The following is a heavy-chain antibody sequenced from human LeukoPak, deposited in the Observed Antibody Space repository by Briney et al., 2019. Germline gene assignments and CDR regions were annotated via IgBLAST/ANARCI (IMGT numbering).Heavy chain of an antibody. J-gene: IGHJ4*02. CDR2: IRSKAYGGTT. V-gene: IGHV3-49*04. CDR3: AKGRTVTTGLDY. CDR1: GFTFGDYA. Sequence: GGSLRLSCTASGFTFGDYAMSWVRQAPGKGLEWVGFIRSKAYGGTTEYAASVKGRFTISRDDSKSIAYLQMNSLKTEDTAVYYCAKGRTVTTGLDYWGQGTLVTVSS. D-gene: IGHD4-17*01.